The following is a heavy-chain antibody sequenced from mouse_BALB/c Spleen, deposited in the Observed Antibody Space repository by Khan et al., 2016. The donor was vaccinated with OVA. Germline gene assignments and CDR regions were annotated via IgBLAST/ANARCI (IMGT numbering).Heavy chain of an antibody. CDR3: AGHYYGSIIYWYIDV. V-gene: IGHV1-85*01. Sequence: VQLQESGAELVKPGASVKLSCKASGYTFTSYDINWVRQRPEQGLEWIGWIFPGDGSTKYNEKFKGKATLTSDKSSSTAYMQFSRLTSEESAVFFCAGHYYGSIIYWYIDVWGAGTTVT. CDR2: IFPGDGST. D-gene: IGHD1-1*01. CDR1: GYTFTSYD. J-gene: IGHJ1*01.